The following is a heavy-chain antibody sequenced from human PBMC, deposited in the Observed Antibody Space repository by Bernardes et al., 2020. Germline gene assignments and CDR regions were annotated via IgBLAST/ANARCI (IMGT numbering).Heavy chain of an antibody. CDR2: IRGDGETT. D-gene: IGHD2-21*02. V-gene: IGHV3-23*01. CDR1: GFLFSSSA. J-gene: IGHJ4*02. Sequence: VGSLRLSCVGSGFLFSSSAMTWVRQAPGKGVEWVSSIRGDGETTFYADSVKGRFTISRDDSKNTLYLQMNNLRADDTAVYYCAKDRETVSCLFFDSWGQGTLSTVPS. CDR3: AKDRETVSCLFFDS.